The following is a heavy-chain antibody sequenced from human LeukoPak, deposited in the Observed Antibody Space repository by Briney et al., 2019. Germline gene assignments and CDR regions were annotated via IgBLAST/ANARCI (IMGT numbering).Heavy chain of an antibody. D-gene: IGHD3-10*01. Sequence: SETLSLTCSVSGGSINNFYWSWIRQPPGGGLEYIGYIYYIGSTNYNPSLKSRVTISVDTSKNQFSLRLNSVTAADTAVYYCARLTRLTLIRGVTGYHSLDVWGKGTKVTVSS. V-gene: IGHV4-59*01. CDR2: IYYIGST. CDR3: ARLTRLTLIRGVTGYHSLDV. J-gene: IGHJ6*03. CDR1: GGSINNFY.